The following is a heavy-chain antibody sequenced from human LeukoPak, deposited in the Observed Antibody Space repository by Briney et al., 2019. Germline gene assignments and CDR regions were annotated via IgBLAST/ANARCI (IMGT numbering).Heavy chain of an antibody. D-gene: IGHD1-26*01. CDR2: SRNKANSYST. CDR3: VKISMGATETSDS. CDR1: GFTFSDHY. V-gene: IGHV3-72*01. Sequence: PGGSLRLSCAASGFTFSDHYMDWVRQAPGKGLEWVGRSRNKANSYSTEYAASVKGRFTISRDDSKSSLYLQMNSLKTEDTAVYYCVKISMGATETSDSWGQGTLVTVSS. J-gene: IGHJ5*01.